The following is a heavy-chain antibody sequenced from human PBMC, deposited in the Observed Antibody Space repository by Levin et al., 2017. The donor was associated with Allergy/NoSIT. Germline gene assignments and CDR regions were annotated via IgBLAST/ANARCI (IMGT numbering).Heavy chain of an antibody. V-gene: IGHV1-2*02. J-gene: IGHJ4*02. CDR3: ARDQGDDILTGYLTFDY. Sequence: GESLKISCKASGYTFTGYYMHWVRQAPGQGLEWMGWINPNSGGTNYAQKFQGRVTMTRDTSISTAYMELGRLGSDDTAVYYCARDQGDDILTGYLTFDYWGQGTLVTVSS. CDR1: GYTFTGYY. CDR2: INPNSGGT. D-gene: IGHD3-9*01.